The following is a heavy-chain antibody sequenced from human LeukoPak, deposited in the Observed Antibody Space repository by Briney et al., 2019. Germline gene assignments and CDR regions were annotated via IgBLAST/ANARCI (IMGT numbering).Heavy chain of an antibody. V-gene: IGHV3-33*08. CDR1: GFTFSSYG. Sequence: GRSLRLSCAACGFTFSSYGMHWVRQAPGKGLEWVAVIWYDGSYKYYADSVKGRFTISRDNSKNTLYLQMNSLRAEDTAVYYCARERGSNSWYPDYYYYGMDVWGKGTTVTVSS. CDR2: IWYDGSYK. J-gene: IGHJ6*04. D-gene: IGHD6-13*01. CDR3: ARERGSNSWYPDYYYYGMDV.